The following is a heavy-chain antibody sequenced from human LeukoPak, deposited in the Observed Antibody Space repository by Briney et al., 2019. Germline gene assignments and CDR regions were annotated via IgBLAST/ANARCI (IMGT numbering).Heavy chain of an antibody. V-gene: IGHV1-18*01. J-gene: IGHJ4*02. CDR3: ARVYYDILTGYYADY. D-gene: IGHD3-9*01. CDR2: ISAYNVNT. CDR1: GYTFTSYG. Sequence: ASVKVSCKASGYTFTSYGISWVRQAPGQGLEWMGWISAYNVNTNYAQKLQGRVTMTTDTSTSTAYMELRSLRSDDTAVYYCARVYYDILTGYYADYWGQGTLVTVSS.